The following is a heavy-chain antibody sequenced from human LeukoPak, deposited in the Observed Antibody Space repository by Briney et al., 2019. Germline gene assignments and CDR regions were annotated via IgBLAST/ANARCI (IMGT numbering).Heavy chain of an antibody. V-gene: IGHV4-38-2*02. CDR2: IYHSGST. CDR3: AREMGATKDY. D-gene: IGHD1-26*01. CDR1: GYSISSGYY. J-gene: IGHJ4*02. Sequence: SETLSLTRAVSGYSISSGYYWGWIRQPPGKGLEWIGSIYHSGSTYYNPSLKSRVTISVDTSKNQFSLKLSSVTAADTAVYYCAREMGATKDYWGQGTLVTVSS.